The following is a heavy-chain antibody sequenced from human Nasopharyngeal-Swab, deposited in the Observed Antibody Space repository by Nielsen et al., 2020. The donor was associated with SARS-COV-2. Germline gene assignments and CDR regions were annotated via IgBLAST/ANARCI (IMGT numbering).Heavy chain of an antibody. J-gene: IGHJ3*02. CDR2: IIPIFGTA. CDR3: ASNSRDGYNFDAFDI. CDR1: GGTFSSYA. V-gene: IGHV1-69*13. Sequence: SVNVSCKASGGTFSSYAISWVRRAPGQGLEWMGGIIPIFGTANYAQKFQGRVTIIADESTSTAYMELSSLRSEDTAVYYCASNSRDGYNFDAFDIWGQGTMVTVSS. D-gene: IGHD5-24*01.